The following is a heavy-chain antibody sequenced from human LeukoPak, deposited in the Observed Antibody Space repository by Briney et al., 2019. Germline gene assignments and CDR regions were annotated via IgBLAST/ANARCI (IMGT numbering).Heavy chain of an antibody. Sequence: PGGSLRLSCAASGFTFGSYSMNWVRQAPGKGLEWVSSISTTSVYTYYADSVKGRFTIYRDNAKHSLYLQMNSLSADDTAVYYCAKDYDSSGYYCDCDYWGQGTLVTVSS. CDR3: AKDYDSSGYYCDCDY. V-gene: IGHV3-21*01. CDR1: GFTFGSYS. J-gene: IGHJ4*02. CDR2: ISTTSVYT. D-gene: IGHD3-22*01.